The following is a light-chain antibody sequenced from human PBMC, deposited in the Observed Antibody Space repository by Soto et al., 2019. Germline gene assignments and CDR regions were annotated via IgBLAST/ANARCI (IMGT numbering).Light chain of an antibody. CDR1: NIGSKS. Sequence: SYELTQPPSVSVAPGKTARITCGGNNIGSKSVHWYQQKPGQAPVLVIYYDSDRPSGIPERFSGSNSGNTATLTISRVEAGDEADYYCQVWDSSSDSYVFGNGTTLTVL. V-gene: IGLV3-21*04. J-gene: IGLJ1*01. CDR3: QVWDSSSDSYV. CDR2: YDS.